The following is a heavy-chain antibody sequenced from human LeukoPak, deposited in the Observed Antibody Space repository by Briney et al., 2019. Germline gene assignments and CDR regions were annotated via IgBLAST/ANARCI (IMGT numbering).Heavy chain of an antibody. Sequence: PGGSLRLSCAASGFTFSSYAMHWVRQAPGKGLEWVAVISYDGSNKYYADSVKGRFTISRDNSKNTLYLQMNSLRAEDTAVYYCARAFYGGNLDYWGQGSLVTVSS. V-gene: IGHV3-30*04. D-gene: IGHD4-23*01. CDR2: ISYDGSNK. CDR1: GFTFSSYA. J-gene: IGHJ4*02. CDR3: ARAFYGGNLDY.